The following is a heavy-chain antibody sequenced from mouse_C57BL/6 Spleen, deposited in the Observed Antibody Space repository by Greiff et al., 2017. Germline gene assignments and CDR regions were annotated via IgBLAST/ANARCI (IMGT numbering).Heavy chain of an antibody. J-gene: IGHJ2*01. D-gene: IGHD3-3*01. V-gene: IGHV1-55*01. CDR1: GYTFTSYW. Sequence: VQLQQSGAELVKPGASVKMSCTASGYTFTSYWMTWVQQRPGQGLEWIGEIYPGSGSTNYNEKFKSKATLTVDTSSSTAYMQLSSLTAEDSAVYYCARGGTGNYFDYWGQGTTLTVSS. CDR2: IYPGSGST. CDR3: ARGGTGNYFDY.